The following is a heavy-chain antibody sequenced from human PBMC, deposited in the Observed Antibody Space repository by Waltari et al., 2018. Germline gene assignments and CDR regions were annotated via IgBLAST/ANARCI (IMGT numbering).Heavy chain of an antibody. D-gene: IGHD6-13*01. J-gene: IGHJ4*02. Sequence: EVQLVESGGGLAQPGGSLRLSCAASGLSLRTYWMTWVRQASGKGPEWVANIKQDGSEKYYMDSVKGRFTISRDNAKNSLYLQMNNLRVEDTAVYYCTRGGRDSSWYWRDWGQGTLVTVSS. CDR3: TRGGRDSSWYWRD. CDR2: IKQDGSEK. CDR1: GLSLRTYW. V-gene: IGHV3-7*01.